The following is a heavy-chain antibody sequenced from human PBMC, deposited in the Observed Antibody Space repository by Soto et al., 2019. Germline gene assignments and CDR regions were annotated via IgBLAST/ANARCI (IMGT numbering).Heavy chain of an antibody. Sequence: SLKLSCSTSGSPCSNYGITWVRQAPGQPLEWLGWISLYSDGTNYAQKFQGRVSMTTDTSTTTAYMELRSLRSDDTAVYYCARVVPGAEAWFGPWGQGTLVPVSS. J-gene: IGHJ5*02. D-gene: IGHD2-2*01. CDR1: GSPCSNYG. CDR2: ISLYSDGT. V-gene: IGHV1-18*01. CDR3: ARVVPGAEAWFGP.